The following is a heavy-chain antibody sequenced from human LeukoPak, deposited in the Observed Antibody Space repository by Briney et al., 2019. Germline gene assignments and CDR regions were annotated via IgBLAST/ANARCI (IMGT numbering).Heavy chain of an antibody. J-gene: IGHJ3*02. D-gene: IGHD6-13*01. V-gene: IGHV1-8*01. CDR2: MNPNSGNT. CDR3: ARDTRIAAAGTGGAFDI. Sequence: GASVTVSCKASGFTFTNYDVNWVRQATGQGPEWMGWMNPNSGNTGYAQKFQGRATMTRDTSISTAYLELTSLTSEDTAVYYCARDTRIAAAGTGGAFDIWGQGTMVTVSS. CDR1: GFTFTNYD.